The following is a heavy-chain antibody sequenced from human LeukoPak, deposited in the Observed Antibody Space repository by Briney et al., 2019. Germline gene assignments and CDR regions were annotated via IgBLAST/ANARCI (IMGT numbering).Heavy chain of an antibody. Sequence: SETLSLTCTVSGGSISSGDYYWSWIRQPPGKGLEWIGYIHYSGSTYYNPSLKSRVTISVDTSKNQFSLKLSSVTAADTAVYYCARHGRYCGGDCSDAFDIWGQGTMVTVSS. D-gene: IGHD2-21*01. V-gene: IGHV4-30-4*08. CDR3: ARHGRYCGGDCSDAFDI. J-gene: IGHJ3*02. CDR2: IHYSGST. CDR1: GGSISSGDYY.